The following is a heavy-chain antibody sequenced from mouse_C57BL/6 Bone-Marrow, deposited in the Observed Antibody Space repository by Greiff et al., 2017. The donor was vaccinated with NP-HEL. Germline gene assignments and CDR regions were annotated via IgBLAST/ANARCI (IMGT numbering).Heavy chain of an antibody. D-gene: IGHD6-2*01. V-gene: IGHV10-1*01. CDR1: GFSFNTYA. CDR3: VRLSVWYFDV. J-gene: IGHJ1*03. CDR2: IRSKSNNYAT. Sequence: EVKLMESGGGLVQPKGSLKLSCAASGFSFNTYAMNWVRQAPGKGLEWVARIRSKSNNYATYYADSVKDRFTISRDDSESMLYLQMNNLKTEDTAMYYCVRLSVWYFDVWGTGTTVTVSS.